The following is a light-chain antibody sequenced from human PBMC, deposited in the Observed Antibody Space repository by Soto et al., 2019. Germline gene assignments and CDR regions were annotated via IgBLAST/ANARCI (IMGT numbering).Light chain of an antibody. V-gene: IGLV1-44*01. CDR3: AAWDDRRNGGVV. CDR2: SNN. Sequence: QAVVTQPPSASGTPGQRVTISCSGSSSNIGSNTVNWYQQLPGTAPKLLIYSNNQRPSGVPDRFSGTKSGTSASLAISGHQSEDEADYYCAAWDDRRNGGVVFGGGTKLTVL. J-gene: IGLJ2*01. CDR1: SSNIGSNT.